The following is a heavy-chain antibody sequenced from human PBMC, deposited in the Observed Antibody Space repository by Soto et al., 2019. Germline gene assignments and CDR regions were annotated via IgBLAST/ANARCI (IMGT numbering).Heavy chain of an antibody. J-gene: IGHJ4*02. Sequence: QERLQESGPGLVKPSETLSLTCSVSGGSINGYYWTWIRQPPGKGLEWLGNVYFSGSTHYNPSLEARLTISVDTSKKQISLKLRSVTAADTAVYYCARQEAVPGTPFDSWGQGTLVSVSS. CDR3: ARQEAVPGTPFDS. D-gene: IGHD6-19*01. CDR2: VYFSGST. V-gene: IGHV4-59*01. CDR1: GGSINGYY.